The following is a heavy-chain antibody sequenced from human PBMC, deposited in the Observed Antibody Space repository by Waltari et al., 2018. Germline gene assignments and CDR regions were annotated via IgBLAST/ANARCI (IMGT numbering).Heavy chain of an antibody. D-gene: IGHD6-13*01. CDR3: AGAVSSWYVN. CDR1: GFTFRSYS. J-gene: IGHJ4*02. Sequence: EVQLVESGGGLVKPGGSLRLSCAASGFTFRSYSMNWVRQAPGKGMEWVSSISSSSSYIYYADSVKGRFTISRDNAKNSLYLQMNSLRAEDTAVYYCAGAVSSWYVNWGQGTLVTVSS. V-gene: IGHV3-21*01. CDR2: ISSSSSYI.